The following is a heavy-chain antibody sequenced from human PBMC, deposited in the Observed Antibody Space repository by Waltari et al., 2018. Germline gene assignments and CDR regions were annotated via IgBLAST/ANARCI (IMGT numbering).Heavy chain of an antibody. D-gene: IGHD6-13*01. CDR1: GYTFTSYD. CDR2: RNPNSGNT. Sequence: QVQLVQSGAEVKKPGASVKVSCKASGYTFTSYDINWVRQATGQGLEWMGWRNPNSGNTGDAQKFQGRVTITRNTSISTAYMELSSLRSEDTAVYYCARHSSSFGWFDPWGQGTLVTVSS. V-gene: IGHV1-8*03. CDR3: ARHSSSFGWFDP. J-gene: IGHJ5*02.